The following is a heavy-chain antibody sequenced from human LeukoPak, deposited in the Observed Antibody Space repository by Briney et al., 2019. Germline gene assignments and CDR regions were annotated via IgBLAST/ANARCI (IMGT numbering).Heavy chain of an antibody. Sequence: GESLKISCKGSGYSFTRNWIGWVRQMPGKGLEWMGIIYPGDSDTRYSPSFQGQVTISADKSISTAYLQWSTLKASDTAMYYCARLQSVDAFDIWGQGTMVTVSS. CDR3: ARLQSVDAFDI. V-gene: IGHV5-51*01. CDR2: IYPGDSDT. CDR1: GYSFTRNW. J-gene: IGHJ3*02.